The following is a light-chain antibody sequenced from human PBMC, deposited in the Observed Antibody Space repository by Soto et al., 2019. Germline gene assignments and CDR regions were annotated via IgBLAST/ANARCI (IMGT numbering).Light chain of an antibody. Sequence: AIRMTQSPSSLSASTGDRVTITCRASQGISSYLAWYQRKPGKAPKLLIYAASTLQSGVPSRFSGSRSGPDFTLTISSLQPEDFATYYCQQSYSSPPTFGQGTKVDIK. CDR3: QQSYSSPPT. CDR2: AAS. CDR1: QGISSY. J-gene: IGKJ1*01. V-gene: IGKV1-8*01.